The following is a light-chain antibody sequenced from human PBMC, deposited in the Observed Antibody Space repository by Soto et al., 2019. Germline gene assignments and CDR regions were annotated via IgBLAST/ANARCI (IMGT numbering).Light chain of an antibody. CDR1: QSISSW. CDR2: KAS. CDR3: QQYNSYSPWT. V-gene: IGKV1-5*03. Sequence: DIQMTQSPSTLSASVGDRVTITCRASQSISSWLAWYQQKPGKAPKLLIYKASSLESGVPSRFSGSGSGTEFTLTISSLQPDDFANYYCQQYNSYSPWTFGQGTKVAI. J-gene: IGKJ1*01.